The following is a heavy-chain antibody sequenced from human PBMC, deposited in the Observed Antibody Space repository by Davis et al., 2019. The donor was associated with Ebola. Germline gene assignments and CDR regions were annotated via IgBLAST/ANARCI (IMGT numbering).Heavy chain of an antibody. J-gene: IGHJ6*02. CDR3: ARVRPVRNYYYYGMDV. Sequence: SETLSLTCAVSGGSFSGYYWSWIRQPPGKGLEWIGEINHSGSTNYNPSLKSRVTITVDTSKNQFSLKLSSVTAADTAVYYCARVRPVRNYYYYGMDVWGQGTTVTVSS. CDR1: GGSFSGYY. CDR2: INHSGST. D-gene: IGHD1-14*01. V-gene: IGHV4-34*01.